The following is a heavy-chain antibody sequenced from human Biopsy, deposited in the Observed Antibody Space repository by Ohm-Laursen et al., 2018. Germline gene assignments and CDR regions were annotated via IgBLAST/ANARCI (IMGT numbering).Heavy chain of an antibody. V-gene: IGHV1-2*02. Sequence: VSSVKVSCKASGYTFTGYYLHWVRQAPGQGLEWMGWINPKSGGTHCLEKFRGRVTMTRDTSISTAYMEVSSLRSDDTAVYYCAIDGNDFLTDYLKIDQWGQGTLVTVSS. CDR2: INPKSGGT. CDR3: AIDGNDFLTDYLKIDQ. J-gene: IGHJ4*02. CDR1: GYTFTGYY. D-gene: IGHD3-9*01.